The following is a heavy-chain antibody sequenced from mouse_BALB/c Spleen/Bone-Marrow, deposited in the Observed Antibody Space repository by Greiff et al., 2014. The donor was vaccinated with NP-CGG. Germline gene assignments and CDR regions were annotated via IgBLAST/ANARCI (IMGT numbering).Heavy chain of an antibody. CDR3: ARHRYDYDGAMDY. Sequence: EVKVVESGGGLVQPGESLKLSCESDEYEFPSHDMPWVRKTPEKRLELVAAINSDGGSTYYPDTMESRFIISRDSTKKTLYLQMSSLRSEDTALYYCARHRYDYDGAMDYWGQGTSVTVSS. CDR1: EYEFPSHD. J-gene: IGHJ4*01. D-gene: IGHD2-4*01. V-gene: IGHV5-2*01. CDR2: INSDGGST.